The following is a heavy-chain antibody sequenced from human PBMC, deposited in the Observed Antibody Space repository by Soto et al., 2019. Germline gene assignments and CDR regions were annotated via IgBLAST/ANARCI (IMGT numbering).Heavy chain of an antibody. CDR1: GFTFSTYD. Sequence: EVQLLESGGGLVQPGGSPRLSCAASGFTFSTYDLSWVRQSPGTGLEWVSAISGSGDDTYYTHSVKGRFTISRDNSKNTLSLQMDSLRVEDTATYYCAKVDRYSSGWSYYAPEYYYYGMDVWGQGTTVTVSS. J-gene: IGHJ6*02. CDR2: ISGSGDDT. D-gene: IGHD6-19*01. CDR3: AKVDRYSSGWSYYAPEYYYYGMDV. V-gene: IGHV3-23*01.